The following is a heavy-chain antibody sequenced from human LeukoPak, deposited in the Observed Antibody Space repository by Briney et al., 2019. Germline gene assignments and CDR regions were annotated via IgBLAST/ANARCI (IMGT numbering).Heavy chain of an antibody. D-gene: IGHD3-10*01. Sequence: GGSLRLSCAASGFTFSSYSMNWVRQAPGKGLGWVSSISSGSSYIYYADSVKGRFTTSRDNAKNSLYLQMNSLKAEDTAVYYCARDCWDYGSGSYCGIDYWGQGTLVTVSS. CDR1: GFTFSSYS. J-gene: IGHJ4*02. V-gene: IGHV3-21*01. CDR2: ISSGSSYI. CDR3: ARDCWDYGSGSYCGIDY.